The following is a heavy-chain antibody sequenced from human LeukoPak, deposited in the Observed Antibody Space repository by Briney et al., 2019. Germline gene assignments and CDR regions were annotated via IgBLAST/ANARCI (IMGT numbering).Heavy chain of an antibody. V-gene: IGHV3-20*04. CDR1: GFTFDDYG. CDR3: ARDHYDFWRQKYFDY. Sequence: SGGSLRLSCAASGFTFDDYGMSWVRQAPGKGLEWVSGINWNGGSTGYADSVKGRFTISRDNAKNSLYLQMNSLRAEDTAVYYCARDHYDFWRQKYFDYWGQGTLVTVSS. D-gene: IGHD3-3*01. CDR2: INWNGGST. J-gene: IGHJ4*02.